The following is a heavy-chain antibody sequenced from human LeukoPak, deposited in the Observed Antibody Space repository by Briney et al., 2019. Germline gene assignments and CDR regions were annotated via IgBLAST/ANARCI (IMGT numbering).Heavy chain of an antibody. Sequence: GASLRLSCAASGFTFSSYAMSWVRQAPGKGLEWVSVISGSGGSTYYADSVKGRFTISRDNSKNTLYLQMNSLRAGDTAVYYCAKGLEKVVVASYLDYWGQGTLVTVSS. D-gene: IGHD3-22*01. J-gene: IGHJ4*02. V-gene: IGHV3-23*01. CDR1: GFTFSSYA. CDR3: AKGLEKVVVASYLDY. CDR2: ISGSGGST.